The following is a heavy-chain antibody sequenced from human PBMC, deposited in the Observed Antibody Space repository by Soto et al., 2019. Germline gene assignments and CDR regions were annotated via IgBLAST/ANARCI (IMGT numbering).Heavy chain of an antibody. V-gene: IGHV3-66*01. CDR1: GFTVSSNY. J-gene: IGHJ3*02. CDR2: IYSGGST. Sequence: GGSLRLSCAASGFTVSSNYMSWVRQAPGKGLEWVSVIYSGGSTYYADSVKGRFTISRDNSKNTLYLQMNSLRAEDTAVYYCARDSYVHDAFDIWGQGTMVTVSS. CDR3: ARDSYVHDAFDI. D-gene: IGHD3-16*01.